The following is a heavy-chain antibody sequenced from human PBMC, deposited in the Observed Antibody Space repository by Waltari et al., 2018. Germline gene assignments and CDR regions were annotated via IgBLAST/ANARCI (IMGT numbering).Heavy chain of an antibody. D-gene: IGHD4-17*01. CDR2: ISFDGSNK. V-gene: IGHV3-30*18. CDR3: ANGGDYGDYGFDP. J-gene: IGHJ5*02. Sequence: QVQLVESGGGVVQPGRSLRLSCAASGFTFSSYGMHWVRQAPGKVLEWVAVISFDGSNKYYADSVKGRFTISRDNSKNTLYLQMNSLRAEDTAGYYCANGGDYGDYGFDPWGQGTLVTGSS. CDR1: GFTFSSYG.